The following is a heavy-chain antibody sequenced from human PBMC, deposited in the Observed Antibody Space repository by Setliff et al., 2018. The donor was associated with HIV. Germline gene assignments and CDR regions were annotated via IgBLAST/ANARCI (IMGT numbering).Heavy chain of an antibody. D-gene: IGHD3-22*01. Sequence: GESLKMSCAASGFTFTNYAMSWVRQAPGKGLEWVSVISGSGGDTYYADSVKGRFTISRDNSKNTLYLQMNRLRAEDTAVYYCAKASGFFDSWGQGTLVTVSA. CDR2: ISGSGGDT. CDR1: GFTFTNYA. V-gene: IGHV3-23*01. CDR3: AKASGFFDS. J-gene: IGHJ5*01.